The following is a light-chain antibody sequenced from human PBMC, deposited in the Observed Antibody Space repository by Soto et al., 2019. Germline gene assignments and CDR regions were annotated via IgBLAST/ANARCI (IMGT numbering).Light chain of an antibody. CDR1: QSVSSN. J-gene: IGKJ4*01. V-gene: IGKV3-15*01. Sequence: EIVMTQSPATLSVTPGERATLSCSASQSVSSNLAWYQQKPGQAPMLIIYGASTRATGIPARFRGSGSGTEFTLTITSLQSEDFEVYYCQQYNNWPRALTFGGGTKVDI. CDR2: GAS. CDR3: QQYNNWPRALT.